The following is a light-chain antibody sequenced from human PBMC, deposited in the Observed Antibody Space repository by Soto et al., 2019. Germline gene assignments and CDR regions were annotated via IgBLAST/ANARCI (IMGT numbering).Light chain of an antibody. CDR3: QTWGTAIHDVV. V-gene: IGLV4-69*01. CDR2: LTSEGSH. Sequence: QLVLTQSPSASASLGPWATLTCTLSGGQISYAIAWHQQQPEKGPRYLWKLTSEGSHGTGDRIPDRFSGSSSGAERHLTIASLQSEDEADYYCQTWGTAIHDVVFGGGTKLTVL. CDR1: GGQISYA. J-gene: IGLJ2*01.